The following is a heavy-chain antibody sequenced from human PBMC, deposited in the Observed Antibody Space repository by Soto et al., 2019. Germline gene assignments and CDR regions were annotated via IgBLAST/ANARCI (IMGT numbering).Heavy chain of an antibody. CDR2: IYYSGST. V-gene: IGHV4-39*01. D-gene: IGHD1-26*01. Sequence: QLQLQESGPGLVKPSETLSLTCTVSGGSISSSSYYWGWIRQPPGKGLEWIGSIYYSGSTYYNPSLKSRVTISVDTSKNQFSLKLSSVTAADTAVYYCARLRGSYGYYFDYWGQGTLVTVSS. CDR1: GGSISSSSYY. J-gene: IGHJ4*02. CDR3: ARLRGSYGYYFDY.